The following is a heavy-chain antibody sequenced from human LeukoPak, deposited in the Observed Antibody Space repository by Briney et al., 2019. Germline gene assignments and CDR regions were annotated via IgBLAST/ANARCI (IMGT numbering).Heavy chain of an antibody. CDR2: INPSGGST. D-gene: IGHD6-13*01. Sequence: ASVKVSCKASGYTFTSYYMHWVRQAPGQGLEWMGIINPSGGSTSYAQKFQGRVTMTRDTSTSTVYMELSSLRSEDTAVYYCAREYSSSWEANSMDVWGKGTTVTVSS. J-gene: IGHJ6*03. CDR3: AREYSSSWEANSMDV. CDR1: GYTFTSYY. V-gene: IGHV1-46*01.